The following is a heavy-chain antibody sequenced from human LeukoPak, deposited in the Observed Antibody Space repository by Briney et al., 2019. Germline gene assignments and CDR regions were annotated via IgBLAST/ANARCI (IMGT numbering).Heavy chain of an antibody. D-gene: IGHD6-13*01. CDR2: ISVSADTT. CDR1: GFTFSLYG. Sequence: GGSLRLSCAASGFTFSLYGMSWVRQAPGKGLEWVSAISVSADTTYYADSVQGRFTISRDNSKNTVYLQMDSLRVEDTAVYFCARGRVSSSTWYSTYYYYFYMDVWGKGTTVTVSS. V-gene: IGHV3-23*01. J-gene: IGHJ6*03. CDR3: ARGRVSSSTWYSTYYYYFYMDV.